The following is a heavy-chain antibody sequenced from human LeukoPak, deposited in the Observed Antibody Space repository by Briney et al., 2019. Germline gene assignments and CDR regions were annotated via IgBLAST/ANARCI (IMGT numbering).Heavy chain of an antibody. J-gene: IGHJ4*02. CDR1: GFTFDDYA. Sequence: GGSLRLSCAASGFTFDDYAMHWVRQAPGKGLEWVSGISWNSGSIGYADSVKGRFTISRDNAKNSLYLQMNSLRAEDTAVYYCARGTGSNYTLGYWGQGTLVTVSS. V-gene: IGHV3-9*01. D-gene: IGHD4-11*01. CDR3: ARGTGSNYTLGY. CDR2: ISWNSGSI.